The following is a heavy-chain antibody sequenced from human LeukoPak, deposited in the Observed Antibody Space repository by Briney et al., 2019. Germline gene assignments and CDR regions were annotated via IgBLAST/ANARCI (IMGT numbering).Heavy chain of an antibody. CDR1: GFTFISYW. V-gene: IGHV3-7*01. D-gene: IGHD2-2*02. Sequence: GGSLRLSCAASGFTFISYWMSWFRQAPVKGLEGVANINQDESEKYYVDSVKGRFTISRDNAKNSLYLQMNSLRAEDTAVYYCARDDCSSTSCYSYYYGMDVWGQGITVTVSS. CDR3: ARDDCSSTSCYSYYYGMDV. J-gene: IGHJ6*02. CDR2: INQDESEK.